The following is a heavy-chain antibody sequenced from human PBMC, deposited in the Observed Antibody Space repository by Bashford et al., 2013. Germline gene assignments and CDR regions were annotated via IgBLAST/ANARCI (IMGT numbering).Heavy chain of an antibody. CDR3: ARGVIGYSGYEGEYYFDY. J-gene: IGHJ4*02. D-gene: IGHD5-12*01. V-gene: IGHV3-30*03. Sequence: GSLRLSCVASGFTFSSYGIHWVRQAPGKGLEWVAVISHDGSNKYYADSVRGRFTISRDNSQNTLYLQMNSLRAEDTAVYYCARGVIGYSGYEGEYYFDYWGQGTLVTVSS. CDR1: GFTFSSYG. CDR2: ISHDGSNK.